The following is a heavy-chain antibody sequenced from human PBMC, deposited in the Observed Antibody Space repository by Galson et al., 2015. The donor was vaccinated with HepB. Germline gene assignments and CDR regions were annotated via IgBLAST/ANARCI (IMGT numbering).Heavy chain of an antibody. CDR1: GFTFSSYW. CDR2: IHYDGSTT. D-gene: IGHD2/OR15-2a*01. CDR3: VREFLAGDY. J-gene: IGHJ4*02. V-gene: IGHV3-74*01. Sequence: SLRLSCAASGFTFSSYWMHWVRQAPGKGLVWVSRIHYDGSTTTYADSVKGRFTISRDNAKNTLFLQMNSLRAEDTAVYFCVREFLAGDYWGQGTLVTVSS.